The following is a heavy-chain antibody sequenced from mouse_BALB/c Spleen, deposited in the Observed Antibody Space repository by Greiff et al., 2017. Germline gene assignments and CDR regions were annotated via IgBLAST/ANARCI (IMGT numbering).Heavy chain of an antibody. CDR2: ISSGGSYT. J-gene: IGHJ4*01. CDR3: ARDYYGYDGAMDY. V-gene: IGHV5-9-4*01. CDR1: GFTFSSYA. D-gene: IGHD2-2*01. Sequence: EVQLQESGGGLVKPGGSLKLSCAASGFTFSSYAMSWVRQSPEKRLEWVAEISSGGSYTYYPDTVTGRFTISRDNAKNTLYLEMSSLRSEDTAMYYCARDYYGYDGAMDYWGQGTSVTVSS.